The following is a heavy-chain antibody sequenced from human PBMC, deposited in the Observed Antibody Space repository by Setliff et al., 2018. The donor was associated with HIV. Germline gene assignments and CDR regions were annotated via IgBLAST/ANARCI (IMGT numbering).Heavy chain of an antibody. CDR2: IYPADSES. Sequence: GESLTISCKGSGYNFTTYWIGWVRQMPGKGLEWMGIIYPADSESRYSPSFQGQVTISADKSITTAYLQWSSLKASDTAFYYCARRGIGKYSSGWFDFWGQGTLVTVSS. V-gene: IGHV5-51*01. D-gene: IGHD6-19*01. CDR1: GYNFTTYW. CDR3: ARRGIGKYSSGWFDF. J-gene: IGHJ4*02.